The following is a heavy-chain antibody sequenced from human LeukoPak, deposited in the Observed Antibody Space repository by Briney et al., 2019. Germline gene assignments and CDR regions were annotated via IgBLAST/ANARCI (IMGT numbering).Heavy chain of an antibody. CDR2: INPNSGGT. D-gene: IGHD5-12*01. J-gene: IGHJ4*02. V-gene: IGHV1-2*02. CDR3: ARGGGGTVAIDY. CDR1: GYTFTGYY. Sequence: ASVKVSCKASGYTFTGYYMHWVRRAPGQGLEWMGWINPNSGGTNYAQKFQGRVTMTRDTSISTAYMERSRLRSDDTAVYYCARGGGGTVAIDYWGQGTLVTVSS.